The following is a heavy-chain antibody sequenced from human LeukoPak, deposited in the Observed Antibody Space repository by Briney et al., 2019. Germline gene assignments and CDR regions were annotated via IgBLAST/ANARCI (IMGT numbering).Heavy chain of an antibody. Sequence: GGSLRLSCAASGFTFSTYWMSWVRQAPGKGLEWVANIKHDGSDKKYVDSVKGRFTISRDNAKRSLYLQMNSLRADDTAVYYCARDDYDSSAPIYFQHWARAPWSPSPQ. CDR1: GFTFSTYW. V-gene: IGHV3-7*05. D-gene: IGHD3-22*01. J-gene: IGHJ1*01. CDR3: ARDDYDSSAPIYFQH. CDR2: IKHDGSDK.